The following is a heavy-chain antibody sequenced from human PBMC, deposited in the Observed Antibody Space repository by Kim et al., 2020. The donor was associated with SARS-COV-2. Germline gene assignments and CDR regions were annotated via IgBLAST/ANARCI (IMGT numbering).Heavy chain of an antibody. Sequence: SETLSLTCSVSGGSIEKYSWNWIRQSPGKGLEWIGSIYYSGSTIYNPSLKSRLTISVDTSKNQFSLKLSSVTAADTAVYYCARVQGPVAGYYYYAMDVWG. V-gene: IGHV4-59*01. D-gene: IGHD6-19*01. CDR3: ARVQGPVAGYYYYAMDV. J-gene: IGHJ6*01. CDR1: GGSIEKYS. CDR2: IYYSGST.